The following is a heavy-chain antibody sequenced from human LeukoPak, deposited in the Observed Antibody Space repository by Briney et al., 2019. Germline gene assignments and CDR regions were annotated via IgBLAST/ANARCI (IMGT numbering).Heavy chain of an antibody. J-gene: IGHJ2*01. Sequence: SGTLSLTCEVSGASISSSHWWTWVRPSPGKGLEWIGEIYHSGSTDYNPSLKSRVTISVDKSKNQFSLKLSHVTAADTAVYYCARDSTVRSWYFDLWGRGTLVTVSS. D-gene: IGHD4-17*01. CDR2: IYHSGST. CDR3: ARDSTVRSWYFDL. V-gene: IGHV4-4*02. CDR1: GASISSSHW.